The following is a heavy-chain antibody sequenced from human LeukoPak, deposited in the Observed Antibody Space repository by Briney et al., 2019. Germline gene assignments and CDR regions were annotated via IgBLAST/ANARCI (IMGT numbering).Heavy chain of an antibody. CDR2: IKQDGSQK. J-gene: IGHJ4*02. D-gene: IGHD7-27*01. CDR1: GFTFTGYW. V-gene: IGHV3-7*01. CDR3: AREDWGPDY. Sequence: GGSLRLXCAASGFTFTGYWMVWVRQAPGKGLEWVANIKQDGSQKHYVDSVKGRFTISRDNAKKSLYLQMSNLRAEDTGVYYCAREDWGPDYWGQGTLVTVSS.